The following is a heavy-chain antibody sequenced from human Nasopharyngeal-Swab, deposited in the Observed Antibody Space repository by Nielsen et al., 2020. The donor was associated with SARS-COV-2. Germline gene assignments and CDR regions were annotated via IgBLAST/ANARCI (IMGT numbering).Heavy chain of an antibody. CDR1: GFTFSSYA. Sequence: GGSLRLSCAASGFTFSSYAMSWVRQAPGKGMEWVSIISGIGDNTYSADSVNDRFTISRDNSKNTLYLQMNSLRVEDTALYYCAKAPYLRGLDVWGQGTTVTVSS. J-gene: IGHJ6*02. D-gene: IGHD2-21*01. CDR3: AKAPYLRGLDV. V-gene: IGHV3-23*01. CDR2: ISGIGDNT.